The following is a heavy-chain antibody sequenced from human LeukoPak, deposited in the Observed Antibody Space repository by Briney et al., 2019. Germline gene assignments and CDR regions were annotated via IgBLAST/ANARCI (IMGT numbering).Heavy chain of an antibody. D-gene: IGHD5-24*01. CDR3: ARWLQLSPFDY. CDR1: GGSFSGYY. V-gene: IGHV4-34*01. J-gene: IGHJ4*01. CDR2: INHSGST. Sequence: ASETLSLTCAVYGGSFSGYYWSWIRQPPGKGLEWIGEINHSGSTNYNPSLKSRVTISVDTSKNQFSLKLSSVTAADTAVYYCARWLQLSPFDYWGHGTLVTVSS.